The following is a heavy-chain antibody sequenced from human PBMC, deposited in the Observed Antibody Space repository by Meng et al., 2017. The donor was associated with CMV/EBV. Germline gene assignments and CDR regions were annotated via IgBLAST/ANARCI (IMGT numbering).Heavy chain of an antibody. Sequence: HTTFNDSRPPLVQPPPPLTLTCTFSWFSLSTSGVGVGWIRQPPGKALEWLALIYWDDDKRYSPSLKSRLTITKDTSKNQVVLTMTNMDPVDTATYYCAHKGRRMAAAGINWFDPWGQGTLVTVSS. CDR3: AHKGRRMAAAGINWFDP. CDR1: WFSLSTSGVG. J-gene: IGHJ5*02. D-gene: IGHD6-13*01. CDR2: IYWDDDK. V-gene: IGHV2-5*02.